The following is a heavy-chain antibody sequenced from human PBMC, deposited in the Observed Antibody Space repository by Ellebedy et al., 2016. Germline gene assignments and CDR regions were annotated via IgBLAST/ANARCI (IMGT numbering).Heavy chain of an antibody. Sequence: GESLKISCAASGFTFSTYAMSWVRQAPGKGLEWVSTIIGSGVNTYYVDSVKGRFTISRENAKNSLYLQMTSLRAGDTAVYYCVRDGRHYDTLTGDYHYYGLDVWGQGTTVTVSS. CDR1: GFTFSTYA. CDR2: IIGSGVNT. V-gene: IGHV3-23*01. D-gene: IGHD3-9*01. CDR3: VRDGRHYDTLTGDYHYYGLDV. J-gene: IGHJ6*02.